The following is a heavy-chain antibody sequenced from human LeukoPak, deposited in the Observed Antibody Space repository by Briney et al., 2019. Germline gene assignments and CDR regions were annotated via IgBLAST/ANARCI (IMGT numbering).Heavy chain of an antibody. Sequence: SETLSLTCAVSGYSISSGYYWGWIRQPPGKGLEWIGSIYHGGSTYYNPSLKSRVTISVDTSKNQFSLTLSSVTAADTAVYYCARDEGYGDGAFDIWGQGTMVTVSS. CDR3: ARDEGYGDGAFDI. CDR1: GYSISSGYY. CDR2: IYHGGST. D-gene: IGHD4-17*01. V-gene: IGHV4-38-2*02. J-gene: IGHJ3*02.